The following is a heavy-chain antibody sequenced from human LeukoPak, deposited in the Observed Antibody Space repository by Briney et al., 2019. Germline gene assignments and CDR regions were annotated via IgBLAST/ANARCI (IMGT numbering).Heavy chain of an antibody. CDR1: GGSISSYY. CDR3: ATLRGSSGYSYIHY. Sequence: SEILSLTCTVSGGSISSYYWSWIRQPPGKGLEWIGYIPYSASTNDNPSLKSRVTRSVDTSKNQFSLKLSSVTAADTAVYYCATLRGSSGYSYIHYWGQGTLVTV. V-gene: IGHV4-59*01. CDR2: IPYSAST. J-gene: IGHJ4*02. D-gene: IGHD3-22*01.